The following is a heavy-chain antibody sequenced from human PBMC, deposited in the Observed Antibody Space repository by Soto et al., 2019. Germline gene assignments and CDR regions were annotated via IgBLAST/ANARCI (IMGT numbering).Heavy chain of an antibody. CDR3: ARRPALNYYDSSGPGAYNWFDP. CDR2: IYYSGST. V-gene: IGHV4-39*01. D-gene: IGHD3-22*01. Sequence: SETLSLTCTVSGGSISSSSYYWGWIRQPPGKGLEWIGSIYYSGSTYNNPSLKSRVTISVDTSKNQFSLKLSSVTAADTAVYYCARRPALNYYDSSGPGAYNWFDPWGQGTLVTVSS. CDR1: GGSISSSSYY. J-gene: IGHJ5*02.